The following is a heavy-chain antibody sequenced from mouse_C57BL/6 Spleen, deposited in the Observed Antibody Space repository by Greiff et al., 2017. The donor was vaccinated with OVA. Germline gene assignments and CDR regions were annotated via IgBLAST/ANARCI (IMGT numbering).Heavy chain of an antibody. CDR2: IWSGGST. J-gene: IGHJ4*01. V-gene: IGHV2-2*01. CDR3: ARNSITTRAMDY. CDR1: GFSLTSYG. Sequence: VKLMESGPGLVQPSQSLSITCTVSGFSLTSYGVHWVRQSPGKGLEWLGVIWSGGSTDYNAAFISRLSISKDNSKSQVFFKMNSLQADDTAIYYCARNSITTRAMDYWGQGTSVTVSS. D-gene: IGHD1-1*01.